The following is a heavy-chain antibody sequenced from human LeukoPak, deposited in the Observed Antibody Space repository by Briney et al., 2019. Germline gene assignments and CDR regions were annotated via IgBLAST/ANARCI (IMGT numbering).Heavy chain of an antibody. J-gene: IGHJ4*02. CDR1: GFTFSNYG. D-gene: IGHD2-8*01. CDR2: IYSGGST. V-gene: IGHV3-53*01. CDR3: ARVGTGTSGYFDY. Sequence: GGSPRLSCAASGFTFSNYGMHWVRQAPGRGLEWVSIIYSGGSTYYADSVKGRFTISRENSKNTVYLQMNSLRGEDTAMYYCARVGTGTSGYFDYWGQGALVTVS.